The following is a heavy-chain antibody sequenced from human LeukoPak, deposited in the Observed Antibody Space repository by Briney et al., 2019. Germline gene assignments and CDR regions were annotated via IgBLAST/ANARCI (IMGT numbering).Heavy chain of an antibody. D-gene: IGHD4/OR15-4a*01. CDR1: GFTFSSYA. CDR2: ISDDGERK. V-gene: IGHV3-30*14. J-gene: IGHJ4*02. CDR3: AKDLSGHWCIDY. Sequence: PGGSLRLSCAASGFTFSSYAMHWVRQAPGKGLEWVAIISDDGERKFYADSVRGRITISRDKSKNTLFLQMNSLGADDTAVYFCAKDLSGHWCIDYWGQGTLVTVSS.